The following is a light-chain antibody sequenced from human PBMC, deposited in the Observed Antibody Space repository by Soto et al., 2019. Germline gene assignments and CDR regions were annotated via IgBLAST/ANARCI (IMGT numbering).Light chain of an antibody. CDR3: QQYDNPPIT. Sequence: DIQMTQSPSSLSASVGDRVTITCQASQDISNYLNLYQQKPGKAPKLLIYDASNLETGFPSRFSGSGSGTDFTFTISSLQPEDIATYYCQQYDNPPITFGQGTRLEIK. V-gene: IGKV1-33*01. J-gene: IGKJ5*01. CDR2: DAS. CDR1: QDISNY.